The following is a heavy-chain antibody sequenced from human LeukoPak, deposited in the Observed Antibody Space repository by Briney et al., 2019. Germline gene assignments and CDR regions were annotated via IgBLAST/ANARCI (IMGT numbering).Heavy chain of an antibody. CDR1: GFTFSSYW. CDR2: INSDGIRT. Sequence: GGSLRLSCAASGFTFSSYWMCWVRQVPGKGLLWVARINSDGIRTSHADSVQGRFTISRDNANNTLYLQMNSLRVEDTAVYYCARGGSGSGYHYYYYYMDVWGKGTTVTISS. J-gene: IGHJ6*03. CDR3: ARGGSGSGYHYYYYYMDV. V-gene: IGHV3-74*01. D-gene: IGHD3-22*01.